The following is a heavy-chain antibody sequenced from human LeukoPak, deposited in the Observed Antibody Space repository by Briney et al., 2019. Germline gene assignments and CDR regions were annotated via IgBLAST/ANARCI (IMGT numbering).Heavy chain of an antibody. CDR2: ISAYNGNT. Sequence: ASVKVSCKASAYTFTNYGITWVRQAPGQGLEWMGWISAYNGNTNYAQKLQGRVTMTRDTSISTAYMELSRLRSDDTAVYYCARKASSGYYDYWGQGTLVTVSS. J-gene: IGHJ4*02. CDR3: ARKASSGYYDY. CDR1: AYTFTNYG. D-gene: IGHD6-19*01. V-gene: IGHV1-18*01.